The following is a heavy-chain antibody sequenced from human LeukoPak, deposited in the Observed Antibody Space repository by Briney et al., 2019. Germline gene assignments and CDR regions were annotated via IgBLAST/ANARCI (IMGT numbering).Heavy chain of an antibody. CDR1: GGSFTDSH. V-gene: IGHV4-34*01. CDR2: FNYTGDS. D-gene: IGHD3-10*01. J-gene: IGHJ6*03. Sequence: SETLSLTCAVSGGSFTDSHWNWVRRPPGKGLKWMGEFNYTGDSNYNPSLKSRVTTSVDTSKKQFSLILSSVTAADTAVYYCARGRLRFGELWEVDYYYMDVWGKGTTVTVSS. CDR3: ARGRLRFGELWEVDYYYMDV.